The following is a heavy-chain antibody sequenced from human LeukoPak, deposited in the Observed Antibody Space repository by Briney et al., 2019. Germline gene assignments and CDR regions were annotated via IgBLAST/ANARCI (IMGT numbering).Heavy chain of an antibody. CDR2: ISAYNGNT. Sequence: ASVKVSCKSSGYTFTSYGISWVRQAPGQGLEWMGLISAYNGNTNYAQKLQGRVTMTTDTSTSTAYMELRSLRSDDTAVYYCARFHRTGDVDYWGQGPLVTVSS. D-gene: IGHD7-27*01. V-gene: IGHV1-18*01. CDR3: ARFHRTGDVDY. CDR1: GYTFTSYG. J-gene: IGHJ4*02.